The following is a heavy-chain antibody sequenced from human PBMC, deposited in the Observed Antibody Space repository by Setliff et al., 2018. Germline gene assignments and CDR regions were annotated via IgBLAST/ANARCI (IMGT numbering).Heavy chain of an antibody. V-gene: IGHV4-39*07. D-gene: IGHD3-10*01. J-gene: IGHJ6*02. CDR1: GGSISSRSYY. CDR3: ARVPSYGSGSYYYHYYGMDV. CDR2: IYYSGST. Sequence: SETLSLTCTVSGGSISSRSYYWGWIRQPPGKGLEWIGSIYYSGSTYYKPSLKSRVTISVDTSKNQFSLKLSSVTAADTAVYYCARVPSYGSGSYYYHYYGMDVWGQGTTVTVSS.